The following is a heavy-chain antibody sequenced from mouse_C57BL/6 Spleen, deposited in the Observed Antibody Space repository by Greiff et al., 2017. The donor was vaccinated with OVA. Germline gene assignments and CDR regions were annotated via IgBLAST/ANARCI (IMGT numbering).Heavy chain of an antibody. V-gene: IGHV1-69*01. CDR1: GYTFTSYW. Sequence: QVQLQQPGAELVMPGASVKLSCKASGYTFTSYWMHWVKQRPGQGLEWIGEIDPSDSYTNYNQKFKGKSTLTVDKSSSTAYLQLSSLTSEDSAVYNCARGDYEGAWFAYWGKGTLVTVSA. CDR2: IDPSDSYT. D-gene: IGHD2-4*01. J-gene: IGHJ3*01. CDR3: ARGDYEGAWFAY.